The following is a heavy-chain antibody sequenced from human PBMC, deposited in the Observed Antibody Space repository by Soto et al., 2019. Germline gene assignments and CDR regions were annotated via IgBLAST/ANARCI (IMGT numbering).Heavy chain of an antibody. D-gene: IGHD6-13*01. J-gene: IGHJ4*02. CDR2: VYYTGTT. CDR1: VGSISSYF. Sequence: PSETLSLTCTVSVGSISSYFYIWVRQPPGKGLEWIGSVYYTGTTDYNPSLKSRVTISVDTSKTQFSLNLRSVTAADTVVYYCARDLAAVPSRFDYWGPGTLVTVST. CDR3: ARDLAAVPSRFDY. V-gene: IGHV4-59*01.